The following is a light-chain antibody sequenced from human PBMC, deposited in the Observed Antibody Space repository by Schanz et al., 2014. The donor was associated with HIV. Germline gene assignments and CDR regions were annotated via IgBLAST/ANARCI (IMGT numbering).Light chain of an antibody. Sequence: QSVLTQPPSASGTPGQRVTISCSRSSSNIGSYTVDWYHQLPGTAPQLLIYSNNQRPSGVPDRFSGSKSGTSASLAISGLRSEDEADYYCAAWDDSLNGWVFGGGTKLTVL. CDR3: AAWDDSLNGWV. CDR2: SNN. CDR1: SSNIGSYT. J-gene: IGLJ3*02. V-gene: IGLV1-44*01.